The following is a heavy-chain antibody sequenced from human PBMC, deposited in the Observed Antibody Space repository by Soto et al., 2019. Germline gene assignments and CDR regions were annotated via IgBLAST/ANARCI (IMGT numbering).Heavy chain of an antibody. J-gene: IGHJ5*02. V-gene: IGHV4-34*01. CDR2: INHSGST. CDR1: GGSFSGYY. Sequence: QVQLLQWGAGLLKPSETLSLTCAVYGGSFSGYYWSWIRQPPGKGLEWIGEINHSGSTNYNPSLKSRVTISVDTSKNQFSLKLSSVTAADTAVYYCARKPLNTAMVTWGQGTLVTVSS. D-gene: IGHD5-18*01. CDR3: ARKPLNTAMVT.